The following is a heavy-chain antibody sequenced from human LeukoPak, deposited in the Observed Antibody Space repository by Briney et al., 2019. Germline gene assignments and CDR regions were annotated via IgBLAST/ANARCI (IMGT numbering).Heavy chain of an antibody. CDR1: GGSFSGYY. J-gene: IGHJ5*02. CDR3: AIHIVVVPAAKKKNWFDP. CDR2: INHSGST. V-gene: IGHV4-34*01. Sequence: PSETLSLTCAVYGGSFSGYYWRWIRQPPGKGLEWIGEINHSGSTNYNPSLKSRVTISVDTSKNQFSLKLSSVTAADTAVCYCAIHIVVVPAAKKKNWFDPWGQGTLVTVSS. D-gene: IGHD2-2*01.